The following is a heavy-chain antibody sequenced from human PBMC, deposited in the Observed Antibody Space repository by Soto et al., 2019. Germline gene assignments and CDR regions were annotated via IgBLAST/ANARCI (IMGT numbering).Heavy chain of an antibody. CDR3: AXGRYCLTGRCFPNWFDS. J-gene: IGHJ5*01. D-gene: IGHD2-15*01. CDR1: GDSISTVDYF. Sequence: SETLSLTWSVSGDSISTVDYFWAWIRQPPGQALEYIGYIYKSATTYYNPSFESRVAISLDTSKSQFSLNVTSVTAADTAVYFCAXGRYCLTGRCFPNWFDSWGQGTLVTVSS. CDR2: IYKSATT. V-gene: IGHV4-30-4*01.